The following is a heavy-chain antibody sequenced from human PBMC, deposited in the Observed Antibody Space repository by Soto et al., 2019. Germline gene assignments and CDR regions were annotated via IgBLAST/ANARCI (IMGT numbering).Heavy chain of an antibody. V-gene: IGHV4-61*01. J-gene: IGHJ4*02. CDR1: GGSFKSGSYS. CDR2: VYHTGRT. D-gene: IGHD3-9*01. CDR3: ARYFAYFDS. Sequence: LSLTCTVSGGSFKSGSYSWSWIRQPPGKGLEWIGYVYHTGRTSYNPSLKSRVSIPMDTSNNQFSLNLDSVTAADTAVYFWARYFAYFDSWGQGTLVTVSS.